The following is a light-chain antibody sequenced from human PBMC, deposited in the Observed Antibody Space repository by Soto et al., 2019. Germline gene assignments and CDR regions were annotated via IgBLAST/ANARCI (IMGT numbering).Light chain of an antibody. CDR3: EQYDTWPT. CDR1: QSVNRH. J-gene: IGKJ1*01. CDR2: GAS. V-gene: IGKV3-15*01. Sequence: EIVMTQSPATLSVSPGERATLSCRASQSVNRHLAWYQQKPGQAPRLLIYGASTRDNGVPARFSGSGSGTDFTLTISSLQSEDFAVSYCEQYDTWPTFGQGTKVEIK.